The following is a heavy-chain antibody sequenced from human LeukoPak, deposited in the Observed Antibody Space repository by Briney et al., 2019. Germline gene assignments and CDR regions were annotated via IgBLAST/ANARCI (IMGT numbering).Heavy chain of an antibody. CDR3: ARAYGDPYYYYYMDV. V-gene: IGHV4-39*07. J-gene: IGHJ6*03. Sequence: SETLSLTCTVSGGFFSSSSYYWGWVRQPPGKGLEWIGTIYYSGATHYNPSLKSRLTMSVDTSKTQFSLKLSSVTAADTAVYYCARAYGDPYYYYYMDVWGKGTTVTVSS. D-gene: IGHD4-17*01. CDR2: IYYSGAT. CDR1: GGFFSSSSYY.